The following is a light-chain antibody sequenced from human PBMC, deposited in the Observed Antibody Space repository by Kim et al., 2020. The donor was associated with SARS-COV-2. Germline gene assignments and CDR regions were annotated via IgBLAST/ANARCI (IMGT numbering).Light chain of an antibody. CDR1: NIGGKS. Sequence: RGKAAGMTCGGNNIGGKSVRWYRQKQGQAPALVIFYDADRPSGIPERMSGSNSGNTATLTISWVEAGDEADYYCQVWDSSSDHPVFGGGTQLTVL. CDR3: QVWDSSSDHPV. V-gene: IGLV3-21*04. J-gene: IGLJ3*02. CDR2: YDA.